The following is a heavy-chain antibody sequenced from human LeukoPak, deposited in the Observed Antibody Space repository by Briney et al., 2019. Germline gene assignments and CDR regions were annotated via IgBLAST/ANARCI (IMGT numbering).Heavy chain of an antibody. CDR2: IYYSGST. V-gene: IGHV4-59*01. J-gene: IGHJ5*02. D-gene: IGHD6-19*01. Sequence: SETLSLTCTVSGGSISSYYWSWIRQPPGKGLEWIGYIYYSGSTNYIPSLKSRVTISVDTSKNQFSLKLSSVTAADTAVYYCASVPYSSGWYNWFDPWGQGTLVTVSS. CDR3: ASVPYSSGWYNWFDP. CDR1: GGSISSYY.